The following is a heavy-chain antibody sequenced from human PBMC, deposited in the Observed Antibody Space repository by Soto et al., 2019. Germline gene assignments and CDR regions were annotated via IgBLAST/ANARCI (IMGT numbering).Heavy chain of an antibody. Sequence: KASETLSLTCAVSGCSISSGYYWGWIRQTPGKGLEWIGYIYYSGSTNYNPTLKSRVTLSVDTSKNHLSLHLKSVPAADTAVYYCARGREYSSSGDFDYWGQGTLVTVSS. CDR3: ARGREYSSSGDFDY. CDR2: IYYSGST. J-gene: IGHJ4*02. D-gene: IGHD6-6*01. CDR1: GCSISSGYY. V-gene: IGHV4-61*03.